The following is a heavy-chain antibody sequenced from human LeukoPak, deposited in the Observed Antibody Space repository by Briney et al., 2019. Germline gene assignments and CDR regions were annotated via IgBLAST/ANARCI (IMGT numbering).Heavy chain of an antibody. CDR2: IIPIFGTA. CDR3: ARTKNSYTDINTAWFDP. J-gene: IGHJ5*02. V-gene: IGHV1-69*05. CDR1: GGTFSSYA. Sequence: VASAKVSCKASGGTFSSYAISWVRQAPGQGLEWMGRIIPIFGTANYAQKFQGRVTITTDESTSTAYMELSSLRSEDTAVYYCARTKNSYTDINTAWFDPWGQGTLVTVSS. D-gene: IGHD2-15*01.